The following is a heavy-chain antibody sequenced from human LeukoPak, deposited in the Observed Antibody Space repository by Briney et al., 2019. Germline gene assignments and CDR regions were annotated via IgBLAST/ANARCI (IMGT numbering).Heavy chain of an antibody. Sequence: GGSLRLSCAASGFSVSNNYMSWVRQAPGKGLEWVSVIYSGGSTFYADSVKGRFTVSRDNSKNTLYLQMNSLRAEDTAVYYCARAAVGPFDYWGQGTLVTVSS. J-gene: IGHJ4*02. V-gene: IGHV3-66*01. CDR2: IYSGGST. CDR3: ARAAVGPFDY. CDR1: GFSVSNNY.